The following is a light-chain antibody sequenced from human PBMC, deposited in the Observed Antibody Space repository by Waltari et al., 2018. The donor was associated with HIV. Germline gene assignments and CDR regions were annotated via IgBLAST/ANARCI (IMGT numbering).Light chain of an antibody. CDR3: SSYRSTAVV. J-gene: IGLJ2*01. Sequence: QSALTQPASVSGSPGQSLTISCTGTSSDIGGSHYLSWYQQRPGKAPKLMIYDVTNRPSGVSNRFSGSKSGNTAALTISGLQAEDEADYYCSSYRSTAVVFGGGTKLTVL. CDR1: SSDIGGSHY. CDR2: DVT. V-gene: IGLV2-14*03.